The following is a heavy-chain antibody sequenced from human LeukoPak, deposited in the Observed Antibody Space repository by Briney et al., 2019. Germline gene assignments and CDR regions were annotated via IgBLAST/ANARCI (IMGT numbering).Heavy chain of an antibody. CDR2: FDPEDGET. V-gene: IGHV1-24*01. D-gene: IGHD2-2*01. Sequence: ASVKVSCKVSGYTLTELSMHWVRRAPGKGLEWMGGFDPEDGETIYAQKFQGRVTMTEDTSTDTAYMELSSLRSEDTAVYYCATSWQYQLLGKAANWFDPWGQGTLVTVSS. CDR1: GYTLTELS. J-gene: IGHJ5*02. CDR3: ATSWQYQLLGKAANWFDP.